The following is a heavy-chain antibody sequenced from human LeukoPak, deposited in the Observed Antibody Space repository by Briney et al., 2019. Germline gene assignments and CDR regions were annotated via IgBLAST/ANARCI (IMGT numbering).Heavy chain of an antibody. Sequence: ASVKVSCKASGGTFSSYAISWVRQAPGQGLEWMGGIIPIFGTANYAQKFQGRVTITADKSTSTAYMELSSLRSEDTAVYYCAGTGGVKSGIQLWFDYYYYMDVWGKGTTVTVSS. CDR3: AGTGGVKSGIQLWFDYYYYMDV. V-gene: IGHV1-69*06. CDR2: IIPIFGTA. D-gene: IGHD5-18*01. J-gene: IGHJ6*03. CDR1: GGTFSSYA.